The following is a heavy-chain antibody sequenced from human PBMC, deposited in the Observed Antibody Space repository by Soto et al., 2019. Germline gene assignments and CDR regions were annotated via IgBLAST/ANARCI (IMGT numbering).Heavy chain of an antibody. D-gene: IGHD6-19*01. CDR2: ISGSGGST. V-gene: IGHV3-23*01. Sequence: APGKGLEWVSAISGSGGSTYYADSVKGRFTISRDNSKNTLYLQMNSLRAEATAVYYCAKRPIAVAGAFDIWGQGTMVTVSS. J-gene: IGHJ3*02. CDR3: AKRPIAVAGAFDI.